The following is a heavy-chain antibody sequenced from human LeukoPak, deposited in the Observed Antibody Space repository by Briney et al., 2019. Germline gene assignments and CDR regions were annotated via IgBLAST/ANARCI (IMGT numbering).Heavy chain of an antibody. J-gene: IGHJ4*02. D-gene: IGHD6-19*01. CDR2: ISYDGSNK. CDR1: GFTFSSYA. CDR3: ATSQYSSGWDSFDY. V-gene: IGHV3-30-3*01. Sequence: GGSLRLSCAASGFTFSSYAMHWVRQAPGKGLEWVAVISYDGSNKYYADSVKGRFTISRDNSKNTLYLQMNSLRAEDTAVYYCATSQYSSGWDSFDYWGQGTLVTVSS.